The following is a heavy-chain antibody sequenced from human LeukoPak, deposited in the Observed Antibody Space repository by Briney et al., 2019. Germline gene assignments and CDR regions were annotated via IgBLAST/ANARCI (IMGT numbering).Heavy chain of an antibody. Sequence: GGSLRLSCAASGFTFSRYGMSWVRQAPGKGLEWVSAISGSGGSTYYADSVKGRFTISRDNSKNTLYLQMNSLRAEDTAVYYCAKDPAVAVAGTGPRDYWGQGTLVTVSS. CDR2: ISGSGGST. V-gene: IGHV3-23*01. J-gene: IGHJ4*02. CDR3: AKDPAVAVAGTGPRDY. CDR1: GFTFSRYG. D-gene: IGHD6-19*01.